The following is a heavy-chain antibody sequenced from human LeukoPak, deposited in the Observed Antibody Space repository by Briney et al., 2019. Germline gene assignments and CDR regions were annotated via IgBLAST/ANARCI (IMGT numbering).Heavy chain of an antibody. J-gene: IGHJ5*02. Sequence: PGGSLRLSCAGSGYSFDDRGMSWVRQAPGKGLEWVAGINWNGDSTVYADSVKGRFTISRDNAKNSLYLQMNSLRAEDTALYYCARGIGSWGIPDWFDPWGQGTLVTVSS. D-gene: IGHD3-16*01. V-gene: IGHV3-20*04. CDR2: INWNGDST. CDR3: ARGIGSWGIPDWFDP. CDR1: GYSFDDRG.